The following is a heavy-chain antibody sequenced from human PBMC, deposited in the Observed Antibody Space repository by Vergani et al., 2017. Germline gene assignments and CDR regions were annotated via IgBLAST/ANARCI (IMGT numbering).Heavy chain of an antibody. V-gene: IGHV4-31*03. CDR2: IFYSGTT. CDR1: GAYVGSGGYC. J-gene: IGHJ6*03. CDR3: ARVDTQVPATSHFYYMDV. Sequence: QVQLQESGPGLVKASQTLSLTCSVSGAYVGSGGYCWTWIRQRPGKGLEWIGYIFYSGTTYDNPSLRSRLTISVDTSQNQFSLKLRSVTAADTAVYYCARVDTQVPATSHFYYMDVWGKGTTVVVSS. D-gene: IGHD6-25*01.